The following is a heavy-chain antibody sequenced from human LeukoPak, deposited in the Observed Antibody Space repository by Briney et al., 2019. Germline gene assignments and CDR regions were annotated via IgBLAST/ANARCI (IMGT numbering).Heavy chain of an antibody. CDR2: ISYSGGT. J-gene: IGHJ4*01. Sequence: SETLSLTCTVSGGSISSRTYYWSWIRQSPGKGLEWIGYISYSGGTNYNPSLKSRPTISLDTSKNHFSLQLSSVTAADTALYYCVRGERLGGDYWGHGTLVTVSS. D-gene: IGHD3-10*01. CDR1: GGSISSRTYY. CDR3: VRGERLGGDY. V-gene: IGHV4-61*03.